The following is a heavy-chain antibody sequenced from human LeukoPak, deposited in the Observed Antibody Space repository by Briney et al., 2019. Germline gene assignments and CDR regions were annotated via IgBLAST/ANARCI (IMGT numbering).Heavy chain of an antibody. V-gene: IGHV3-30*04. CDR1: GFTFSRSA. CDR2: ISYDENDK. J-gene: IGHJ4*02. CDR3: ARRWSFDY. D-gene: IGHD6-13*01. Sequence: GGSLRLSCAASGFTFSRSAMHWVRQAPGKGLEWVAVISYDENDKYYADSVKGRFTISRDNSKNTLYLQMNSLRAEDTAVYYCARRWSFDYWGQGTLVTVSS.